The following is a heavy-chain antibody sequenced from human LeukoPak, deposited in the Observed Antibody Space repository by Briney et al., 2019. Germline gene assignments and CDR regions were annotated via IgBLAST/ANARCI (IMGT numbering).Heavy chain of an antibody. J-gene: IGHJ5*02. Sequence: SGGSLRLSCAASGFTFSSYTMNWVRQAPGKGLECVSTISGSGGTTYYAESVKGRFTISRDNSKITLYLQMNSLRAEDTAVYYCGKGGSLFDPWGQGTPVTVSS. CDR3: GKGGSLFDP. CDR2: ISGSGGTT. D-gene: IGHD1-26*01. V-gene: IGHV3-23*01. CDR1: GFTFSSYT.